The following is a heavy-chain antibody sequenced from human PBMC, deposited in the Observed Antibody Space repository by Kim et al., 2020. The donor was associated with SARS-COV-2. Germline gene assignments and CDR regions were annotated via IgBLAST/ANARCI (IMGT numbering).Heavy chain of an antibody. CDR1: GFTFSDYY. CDR3: AVRSV. Sequence: GGSLRLSCAASGFTFSDYYIHWIRQAPGKGLEWISYISSSGSNKYYADSVKGRFSISRDNAKNSLYLQMNSLRLDDTAVYYCAVRSVWGQGTSVIVS. V-gene: IGHV3-11*01. J-gene: IGHJ6*02. CDR2: ISSSGSNK. D-gene: IGHD6-6*01.